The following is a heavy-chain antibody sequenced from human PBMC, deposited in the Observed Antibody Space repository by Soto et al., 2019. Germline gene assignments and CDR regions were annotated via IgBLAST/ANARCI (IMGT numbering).Heavy chain of an antibody. Sequence: EVQLLESGGDLVQPGGSLRLSCAASGFTLTSYAMVWVRQAPGKGLEWVSGVSNGGDYIFYADSVKGRFTISRDKSKNTLHLQMNSLSADDTAVYYCAKDDGPHGTNDWYFDLWGRGTLVTVSS. CDR1: GFTLTSYA. CDR3: AKDDGPHGTNDWYFDL. D-gene: IGHD2-8*01. CDR2: VSNGGDYI. V-gene: IGHV3-23*01. J-gene: IGHJ2*01.